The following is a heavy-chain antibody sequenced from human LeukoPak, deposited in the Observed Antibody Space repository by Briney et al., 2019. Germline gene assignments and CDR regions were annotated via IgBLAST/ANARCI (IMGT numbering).Heavy chain of an antibody. Sequence: SETLSLTCTVSGGSISSSSYYWGWIRQPPGKGLEWIGSIYYSGSTYYNPSLKSRVTISVDTSKNQFSLKLSSVTAADTAVYYCARSPGYSSGWYFDYWGQGTLVTVSS. D-gene: IGHD6-19*01. J-gene: IGHJ4*02. V-gene: IGHV4-39*07. CDR2: IYYSGST. CDR3: ARSPGYSSGWYFDY. CDR1: GGSISSSSYY.